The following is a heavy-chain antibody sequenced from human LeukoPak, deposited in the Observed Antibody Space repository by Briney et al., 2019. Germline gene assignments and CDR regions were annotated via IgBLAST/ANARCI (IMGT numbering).Heavy chain of an antibody. CDR3: ARAPKFGRNYFDSSGYYFFDY. V-gene: IGHV4-59*08. CDR1: GGSISSYY. Sequence: SETLSLTCTVSGGSISSYYWSWIRQPPGKGLEWIGYIYYSGSTYYNPSLKSRVTISVDTSKNQFSLKLSSVTAADTAVYYCARAPKFGRNYFDSSGYYFFDYWGQGTLVTVSS. J-gene: IGHJ4*02. D-gene: IGHD3-22*01. CDR2: IYYSGST.